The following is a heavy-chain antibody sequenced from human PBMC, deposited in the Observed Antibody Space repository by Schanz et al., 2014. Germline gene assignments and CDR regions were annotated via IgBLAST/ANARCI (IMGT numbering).Heavy chain of an antibody. CDR3: ARDRRNADLDY. CDR1: GITFSSHS. J-gene: IGHJ4*02. Sequence: EVQLVESGGGLVQPGGSLRLSCAASGITFSSHSFNWVRQAPGKGLEWISYITYNGDTIYYADSVKGRFTISRDNAKNSLYLEMNSLRAEDTALYYCARDRRNADLDYWGQGTLVTVSS. CDR2: ITYNGDTI. V-gene: IGHV3-48*01. D-gene: IGHD1-1*01.